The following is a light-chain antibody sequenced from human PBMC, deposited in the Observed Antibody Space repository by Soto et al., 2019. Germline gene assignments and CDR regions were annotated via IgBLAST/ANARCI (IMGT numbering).Light chain of an antibody. CDR1: SSDVGSYNL. J-gene: IGLJ2*01. CDR3: CSYAGSSTFVV. V-gene: IGLV2-23*03. Sequence: QSALTQPASVSGSPGQSITISCTGTSSDVGSYNLVSWYQQHPGKAPKLMIYEGSKRPSGVSNRFSDSKSGNTASLTISGLQAEDEADYYSCSYAGSSTFVVFGGGTKLTVL. CDR2: EGS.